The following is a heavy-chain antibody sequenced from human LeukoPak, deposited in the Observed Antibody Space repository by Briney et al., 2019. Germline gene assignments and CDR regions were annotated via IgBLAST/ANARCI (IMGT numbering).Heavy chain of an antibody. Sequence: SETLSLTCTVSGGSISNYYWSWIRQPPGKGLEWIGYIYYSGSTNYNPSLKSRVTISVDTSKNQFSLKLSSVTPADTAVYYCARGGYYGSGNDFRFDPWGQGTLVTVSS. CDR2: IYYSGST. V-gene: IGHV4-59*01. CDR3: ARGGYYGSGNDFRFDP. J-gene: IGHJ5*02. CDR1: GGSISNYY. D-gene: IGHD3-10*01.